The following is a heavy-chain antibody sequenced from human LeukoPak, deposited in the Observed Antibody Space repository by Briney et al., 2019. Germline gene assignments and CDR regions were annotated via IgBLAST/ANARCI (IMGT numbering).Heavy chain of an antibody. CDR3: AQQREVVTKYFHH. CDR2: ISSSGSYI. CDR1: GFTFSSYS. D-gene: IGHD3-22*01. Sequence: GGSLRLSCAASGFTFSSYSMNWVRQAPGKGLEWVSSISSSGSYISYADSVKGRFTISRDNAKNSLYLQMNSLRAEDTAVYYCAQQREVVTKYFHHWGQGTLVTVSS. V-gene: IGHV3-21*01. J-gene: IGHJ1*01.